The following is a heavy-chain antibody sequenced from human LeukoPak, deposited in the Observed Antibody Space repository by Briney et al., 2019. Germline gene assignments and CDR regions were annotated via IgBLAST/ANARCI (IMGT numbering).Heavy chain of an antibody. CDR1: LDSTTSNF. D-gene: IGHD3-3*01. CDR2: IHRSGSP. CDR3: AREIFGGYNPGAY. V-gene: IGHV4-4*02. J-gene: IGHJ4*02. Sequence: SETLSLTCTVSLDSTTSNFWSRVRQPPGKGLEWIGEIHRSGSPNYNPSLQSRVTISIDRSRNQIALELSSVTAADTAVYYCAREIFGGYNPGAYWGQGILVTVSS.